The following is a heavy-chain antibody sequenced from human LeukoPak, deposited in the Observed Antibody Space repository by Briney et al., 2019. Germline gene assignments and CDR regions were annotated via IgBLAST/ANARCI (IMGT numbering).Heavy chain of an antibody. J-gene: IGHJ4*02. D-gene: IGHD2-2*01. CDR1: GYTLTELS. V-gene: IGHV1-24*01. CDR2: FDPEDGET. CDR3: ASSDCSSTSCPPSY. Sequence: ASVKVSCKVSGYTLTELSMHWVRQAPGKGLEWMGGFDPEDGETIYAQKFQGRVTMTRDTSISTAYMELSRLRSDDTAVYYCASSDCSSTSCPPSYWGQGTLVTVSS.